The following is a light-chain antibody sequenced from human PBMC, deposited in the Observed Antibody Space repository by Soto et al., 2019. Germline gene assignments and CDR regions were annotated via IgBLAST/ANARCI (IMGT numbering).Light chain of an antibody. CDR2: DVS. CDR3: CSYAGSPRYV. Sequence: QSALTQPRSVSGSPGQSVTISCTGTSSDVGGYNYVSWYQQHPGKAPKVMIYDVSERPSGVPARFSGSKSGNTASLTISGLQAEEEADYYCCSYAGSPRYVFGTGTKLTVL. V-gene: IGLV2-11*01. J-gene: IGLJ1*01. CDR1: SSDVGGYNY.